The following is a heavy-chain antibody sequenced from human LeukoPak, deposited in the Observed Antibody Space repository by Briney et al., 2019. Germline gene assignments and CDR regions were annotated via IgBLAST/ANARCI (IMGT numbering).Heavy chain of an antibody. V-gene: IGHV1-2*02. Sequence: ASVLISCKASGYTFTGYYMHWVRQAPGQGLEWMGWIKPNSGATNSAQKFQARVTMTRDTSISTAYMELSRLRSDDTAIFYCARGVTWHIDYWGQGTLVSVSS. CDR2: IKPNSGAT. J-gene: IGHJ4*02. CDR3: ARGVTWHIDY. D-gene: IGHD4-11*01. CDR1: GYTFTGYY.